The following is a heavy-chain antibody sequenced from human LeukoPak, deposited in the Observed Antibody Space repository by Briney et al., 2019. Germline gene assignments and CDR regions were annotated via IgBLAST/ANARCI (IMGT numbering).Heavy chain of an antibody. D-gene: IGHD6-13*01. V-gene: IGHV3-30*18. CDR1: GFTFSSYG. CDR2: ISYDGSNK. Sequence: SGGFLRLSCAASGFTFSSYGMHWVRQAPGKGLEWVAVISYDGSNKYYADSVKGRSTISRDNSKNTLYLQMNSLRAEDTAVYYCAKELPSYSSSWADAFDIWGQGTMVTVSS. CDR3: AKELPSYSSSWADAFDI. J-gene: IGHJ3*02.